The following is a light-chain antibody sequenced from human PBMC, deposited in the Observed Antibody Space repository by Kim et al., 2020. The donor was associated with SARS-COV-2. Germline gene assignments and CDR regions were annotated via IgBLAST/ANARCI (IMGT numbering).Light chain of an antibody. CDR3: QSYDSSNRV. CDR2: EGS. Sequence: GKTVTISSTRSSGSIASNYVQWYQQRPGSSPTTVIYEGSQRPSGVPDRFSGSIDSSSNSASLTISGLKTEDEADYYCQSYDSSNRVFGGGTQLTVL. CDR1: SGSIASNY. J-gene: IGLJ3*02. V-gene: IGLV6-57*01.